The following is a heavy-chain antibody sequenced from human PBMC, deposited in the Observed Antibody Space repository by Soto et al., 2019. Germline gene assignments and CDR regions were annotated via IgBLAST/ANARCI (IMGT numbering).Heavy chain of an antibody. Sequence: SETLSLTCTVSGGSISSYYWSWIRQPPGKGLEWIGYIYYSGSTNYNPSLKSRVTISVDTSKNQFSLKLSSVTAADTAVYYCARRYGGNFDYWGQGTLVT. CDR1: GGSISSYY. V-gene: IGHV4-59*01. J-gene: IGHJ4*02. CDR2: IYYSGST. CDR3: ARRYGGNFDY. D-gene: IGHD3-16*01.